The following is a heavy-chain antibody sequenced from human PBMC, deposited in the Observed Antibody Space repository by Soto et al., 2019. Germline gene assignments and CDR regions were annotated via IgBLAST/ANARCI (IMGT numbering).Heavy chain of an antibody. CDR1: GFTFSSHA. D-gene: IGHD6-19*01. V-gene: IGHV3-23*01. J-gene: IGHJ6*02. CDR2: VSGSGGST. Sequence: GGSLRLSCAGSGFTFSSHAMSWVRQAPGKGLEWVSGVSGSGGSTYYADSVRGRFTISRDNSKNTLYLQMNSLRVEDTAVYSCAKASAVAGRSYYYYGMDVWGQGTTVTVSS. CDR3: AKASAVAGRSYYYYGMDV.